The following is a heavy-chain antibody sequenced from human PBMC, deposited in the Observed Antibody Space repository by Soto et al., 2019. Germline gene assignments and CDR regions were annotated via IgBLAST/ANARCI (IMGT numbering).Heavy chain of an antibody. Sequence: EVRLVESGGGLVKPGGSLRLSCAASGFTFNKYSMNWVRQDPGKGLEWVASITSKTGEQYYADSVKGRFIISRDNTNNSLSLQVTSLRDEDTAVYYCARDLMPNDRGLGDLAYWGQGTLVTVSS. V-gene: IGHV3-21*06. CDR2: ITSKTGEQ. CDR1: GFTFNKYS. D-gene: IGHD3-22*01. J-gene: IGHJ4*02. CDR3: ARDLMPNDRGLGDLAY.